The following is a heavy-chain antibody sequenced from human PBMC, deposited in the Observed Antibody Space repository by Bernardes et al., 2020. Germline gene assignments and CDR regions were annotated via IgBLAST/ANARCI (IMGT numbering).Heavy chain of an antibody. J-gene: IGHJ4*02. Sequence: GGSLRLSCAASGFTFSSYSMNWVRQAPGKGLEWVSYISSSSSTIYYADSVKGRFTISRDNAKNSLYLQMNSLRDEDTAVYYCAREDWGTGSYYAHYWGQGTLVTVSS. CDR1: GFTFSSYS. V-gene: IGHV3-48*02. D-gene: IGHD1-26*01. CDR3: AREDWGTGSYYAHY. CDR2: ISSSSSTI.